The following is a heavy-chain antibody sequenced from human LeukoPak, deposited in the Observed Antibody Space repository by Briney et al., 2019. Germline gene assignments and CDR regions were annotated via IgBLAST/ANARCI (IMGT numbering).Heavy chain of an antibody. Sequence: PGRSLRLSCAASGFTFSSYGMHWVRQAPGKRLEWVAGISYDGSNKYYADSVKGRFTISRDNSKNTLYLQMNSLRAEDTAVYYCAKPGLGGSGSYYDWPVYFDYWGQGTLVTVSS. J-gene: IGHJ4*02. V-gene: IGHV3-30*18. D-gene: IGHD3-10*01. CDR1: GFTFSSYG. CDR2: ISYDGSNK. CDR3: AKPGLGGSGSYYDWPVYFDY.